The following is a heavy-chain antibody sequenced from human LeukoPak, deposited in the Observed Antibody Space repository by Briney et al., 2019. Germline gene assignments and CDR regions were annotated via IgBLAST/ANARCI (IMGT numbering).Heavy chain of an antibody. J-gene: IGHJ4*02. CDR2: IYYSGST. Sequence: KASETLSLTCTVSGGSISSYYWSWIRQPPGKGLEWIGYIYYSGSTNYNPSLKSRVTMSVDTSKNQFSLKLSSVTAADTAVYYCARIYSGSLDYWGQGTLVTVSS. CDR3: ARIYSGSLDY. D-gene: IGHD1-26*01. CDR1: GGSISSYY. V-gene: IGHV4-59*12.